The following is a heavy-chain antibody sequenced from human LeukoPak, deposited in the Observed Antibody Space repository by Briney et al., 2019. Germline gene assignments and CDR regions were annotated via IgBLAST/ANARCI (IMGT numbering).Heavy chain of an antibody. Sequence: PSETLSLTCAVYGGSFSGYYWSWIRQPPGKGLEWIGEINYSGNTNYNPSLKSRVTISVGTSKNQFSLKLSSVTAADTAVYYCARERKVAAPYYYYYYGMDVWGQGTTVTVSS. CDR3: ARERKVAAPYYYYYYGMDV. CDR1: GGSFSGYY. D-gene: IGHD6-6*01. V-gene: IGHV4-34*01. CDR2: INYSGNT. J-gene: IGHJ6*02.